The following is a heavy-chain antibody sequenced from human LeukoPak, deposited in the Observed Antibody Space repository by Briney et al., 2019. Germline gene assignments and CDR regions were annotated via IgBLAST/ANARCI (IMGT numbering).Heavy chain of an antibody. V-gene: IGHV4-39*07. Sequence: SETLSLSCTVSGGSISSSSYYWGWIRQPPGKGLEWIGSIYYSGSTYYNPSLKSRVTISVDTSKNQFSLKLSSVTAADTAVYYCAREGARWEPSFSAFDIWGQGTMVTVSS. D-gene: IGHD1-26*01. J-gene: IGHJ3*02. CDR3: AREGARWEPSFSAFDI. CDR2: IYYSGST. CDR1: GGSISSSSYY.